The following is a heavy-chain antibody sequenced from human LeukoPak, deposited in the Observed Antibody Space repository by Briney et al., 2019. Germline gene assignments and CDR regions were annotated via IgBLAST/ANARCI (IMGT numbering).Heavy chain of an antibody. CDR2: ISSSGSTI. D-gene: IGHD3-22*01. J-gene: IGHJ4*02. CDR3: AKRASYDSSGYQDY. V-gene: IGHV3-11*01. Sequence: GGSLRLSCAASGFTFSDYYMSWIRQAPGKGLEWVSYISSSGSTIYYADSVKGRFTISRDNAKNYLYLQMNSLRAEDTALYYCAKRASYDSSGYQDYWGQGTLVTVSS. CDR1: GFTFSDYY.